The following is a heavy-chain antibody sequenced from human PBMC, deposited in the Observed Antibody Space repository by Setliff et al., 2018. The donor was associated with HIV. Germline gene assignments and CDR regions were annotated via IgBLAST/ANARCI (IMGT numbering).Heavy chain of an antibody. D-gene: IGHD3-22*01. CDR3: ARHAGYYDSSGYYYDAFDL. J-gene: IGHJ3*01. CDR1: GYIFTTFG. V-gene: IGHV1-69*13. CDR2: INPNGGGV. Sequence: GASVKVSCKASGYIFTTFGVSWVRQAPGQGLEWMGWINPNGGGVNYAQKFQRRLTITADEVRNTAYVELSSLRSEDTAVYYCARHAGYYDSSGYYYDAFDLWGQGTMVTVSS.